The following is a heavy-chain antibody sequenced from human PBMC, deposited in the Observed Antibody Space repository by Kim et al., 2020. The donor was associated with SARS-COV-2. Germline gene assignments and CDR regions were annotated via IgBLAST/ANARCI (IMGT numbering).Heavy chain of an antibody. Sequence: GGSLRLSCAASGFIFDDFAMHWVRQTPGKGLEWVSGINWSGGGVHYWGSVKGRFTISRDNAKNSLSPQMNSLRPEDSGLYHCGRDFGITEIGTRWDYWGQGTQVTVSS. V-gene: IGHV3-9*01. CDR2: INWSGGGV. J-gene: IGHJ4*02. CDR1: GFIFDDFA. CDR3: GRDFGITEIGTRWDY. D-gene: IGHD3-16*01.